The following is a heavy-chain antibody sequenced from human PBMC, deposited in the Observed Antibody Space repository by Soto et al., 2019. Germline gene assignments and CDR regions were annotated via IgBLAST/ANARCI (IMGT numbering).Heavy chain of an antibody. CDR1: GFTFSSYA. V-gene: IGHV3-21*01. D-gene: IGHD6-19*01. J-gene: IGHJ4*02. Sequence: PGGSLRLSCAASGFTFSSYAMSWVRQAPGKGLEWVSSISSSGSYIYYADSVKGRFTISRDNAKDSLYLQMNSLRAEDTAVYYCARQYGSGWYHFDYWGQGTRVTVSS. CDR3: ARQYGSGWYHFDY. CDR2: ISSSGSYI.